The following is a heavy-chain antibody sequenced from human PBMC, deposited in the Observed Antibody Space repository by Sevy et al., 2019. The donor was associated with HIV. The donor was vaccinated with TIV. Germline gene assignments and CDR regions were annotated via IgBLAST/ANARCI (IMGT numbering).Heavy chain of an antibody. J-gene: IGHJ2*01. Sequence: SETLSLTCAVSGGSFSGYSWDWIRRPPGKGLEWIGEVNHSGSTNYNPSFKSRVTISVDTSKNQFSRKLNFVTAADTAVYYCARGGDGVVPSPIIGLGPWTKYWYFDLWGRGTLVTVSS. D-gene: IGHD2-2*02. CDR3: ARGGDGVVPSPIIGLGPWTKYWYFDL. V-gene: IGHV4-34*01. CDR1: GGSFSGYS. CDR2: VNHSGST.